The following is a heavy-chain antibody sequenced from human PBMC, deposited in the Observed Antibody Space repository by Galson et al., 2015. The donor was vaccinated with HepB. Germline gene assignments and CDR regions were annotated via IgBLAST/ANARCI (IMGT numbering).Heavy chain of an antibody. CDR1: GYTFTSYD. Sequence: SVKVSCKASGYTFTSYDINWVRQATGQGLEWMGWMNPNSGNTGYAQKFQGRVTMTRNTSISTAYMELSSLRSEDTAVYYCARGKGGLVGATRIPPPGFDHAGPAHYYYSGMDVWGQGTTVTVSS. CDR3: ARGKGGLVGATRIPPPGFDHAGPAHYYYSGMDV. V-gene: IGHV1-8*01. D-gene: IGHD1-26*01. CDR2: MNPNSGNT. J-gene: IGHJ6*02.